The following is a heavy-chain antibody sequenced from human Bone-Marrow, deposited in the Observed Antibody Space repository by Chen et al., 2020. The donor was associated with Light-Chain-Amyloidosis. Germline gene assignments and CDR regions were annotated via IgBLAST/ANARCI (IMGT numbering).Heavy chain of an antibody. CDR2: ISGSGGST. V-gene: IGHV3-23*01. Sequence: LVXPXGSLRLSCAASGFTFSSYAMSWVRQAPGKGLEWVSAISGSGGSTYYADSVKGRFTISRDNSKNTLYLQMNSLXXXXXXXXYCAKDXMYSMSGYYYGMDVWGQGTTVTVSS. D-gene: IGHD2-8*01. CDR3: AKDXMYSMSGYYYGMDV. J-gene: IGHJ6*02. CDR1: GFTFSSYA.